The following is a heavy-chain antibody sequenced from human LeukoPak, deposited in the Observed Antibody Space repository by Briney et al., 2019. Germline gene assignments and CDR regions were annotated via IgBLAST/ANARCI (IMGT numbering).Heavy chain of an antibody. CDR1: GGTFSSYA. V-gene: IGHV1-69*04. D-gene: IGHD1-26*01. J-gene: IGHJ4*02. CDR2: IIPILGIA. CDR3: ARVFDIVGAHYYFDY. Sequence: GASVKVSCKASGGTFSSYAISWVRQAPGQGLEWMGRIIPILGIANYAQKFQGRATITADKSTSTAYMELSSLRSEDTAVYYCARVFDIVGAHYYFDYWGQGTLVTVSS.